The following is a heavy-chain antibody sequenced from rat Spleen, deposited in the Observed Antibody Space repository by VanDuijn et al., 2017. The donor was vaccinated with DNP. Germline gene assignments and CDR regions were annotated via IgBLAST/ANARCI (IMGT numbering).Heavy chain of an antibody. D-gene: IGHD1-2*01. CDR3: VRKGGYSYSSYKDY. V-gene: IGHV5-7*01. CDR2: IIYDGSDT. J-gene: IGHJ2*01. Sequence: EVQLVESGGGLVQPGRSMKLSCAASGFTFSDYYMAWVRQSPKKGLEWVATIIYDGSDTYYRDSMKGRFTISRDNTKSTLYLQMDSLRSEDTATYYCVRKGGYSYSSYKDYWGQGVMVTVSS. CDR1: GFTFSDYY.